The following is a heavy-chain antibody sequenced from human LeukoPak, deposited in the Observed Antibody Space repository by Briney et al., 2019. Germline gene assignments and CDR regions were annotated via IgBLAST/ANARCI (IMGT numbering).Heavy chain of an antibody. V-gene: IGHV3-23*01. CDR2: ISGSGGST. Sequence: GGSLRLSCAASGFTVSSNYMSWVRQAPGKGLEWVSAISGSGGSTYYADSVKGRFTISRDNSKNTLYLQMNSLRAEDTAVYYCAKDSGYYDSSGYSSLFDYWGQGTLVTVSS. CDR1: GFTVSSNY. J-gene: IGHJ4*02. CDR3: AKDSGYYDSSGYSSLFDY. D-gene: IGHD3-22*01.